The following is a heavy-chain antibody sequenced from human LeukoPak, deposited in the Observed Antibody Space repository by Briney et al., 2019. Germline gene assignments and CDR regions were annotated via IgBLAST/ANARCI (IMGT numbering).Heavy chain of an antibody. D-gene: IGHD3-3*01. Sequence: GRSLRLSCAASGFTFSSYAMHWVRQAPGKGLEWVAVISYDGSNKYYADSVKGRFTISRDNSKNTLYLQMNSLRAEDTAVYYCAKVGGYRYDFWSGGFDYRGQGTLVTVSS. CDR3: AKVGGYRYDFWSGGFDY. CDR1: GFTFSSYA. V-gene: IGHV3-30*04. J-gene: IGHJ4*02. CDR2: ISYDGSNK.